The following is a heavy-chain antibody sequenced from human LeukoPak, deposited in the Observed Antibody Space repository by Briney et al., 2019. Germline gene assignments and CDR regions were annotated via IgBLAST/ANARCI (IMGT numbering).Heavy chain of an antibody. V-gene: IGHV4-39*07. J-gene: IGHJ3*02. D-gene: IGHD2-2*01. CDR3: ARVFLVVPAARGGAFDI. Sequence: SETLSLTCTVSGGSISSSSYYWGWIRQPPGKGLEWIGSIYYSGSTYYNPSLKSRVTISVDTSKNQFSLKLSSVTAADTAVYYCARVFLVVPAARGGAFDIWGQGTMVTVSS. CDR2: IYYSGST. CDR1: GGSISSSSYY.